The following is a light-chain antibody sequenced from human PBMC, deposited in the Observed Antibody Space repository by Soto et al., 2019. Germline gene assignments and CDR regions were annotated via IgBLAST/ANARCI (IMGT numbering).Light chain of an antibody. J-gene: IGKJ1*01. CDR2: GAS. Sequence: EIVMTQSPATLSVSPGERATLSCRASQSVSSNLAWYQQKPGQAPRLLIYGASTRATGIPARFSGSGSGTEFTLNISSLQSEDFAVNYCQQYNNWPWTLGQGNKVEIK. CDR1: QSVSSN. CDR3: QQYNNWPWT. V-gene: IGKV3-15*01.